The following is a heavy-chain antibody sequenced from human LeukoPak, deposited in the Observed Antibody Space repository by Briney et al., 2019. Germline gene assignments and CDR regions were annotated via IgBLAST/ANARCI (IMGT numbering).Heavy chain of an antibody. CDR3: ARLGQVILPNDALDF. D-gene: IGHD1-26*01. V-gene: IGHV1-2*02. J-gene: IGHJ3*01. Sequence: ASVKVSCKASGYTFTASFMHWVRQAPGRGLEWMGWINLNTGGTSYAQRFQGRVTMTRDTSISTAYMDLSRLTSDDTAVYYCARLGQVILPNDALDFWGQGTMVTVSS. CDR2: INLNTGGT. CDR1: GYTFTASF.